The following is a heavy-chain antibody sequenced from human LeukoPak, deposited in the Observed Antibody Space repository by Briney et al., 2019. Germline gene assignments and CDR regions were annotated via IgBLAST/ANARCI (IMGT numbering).Heavy chain of an antibody. CDR1: GFSISSSYY. J-gene: IGHJ4*01. CDR3: ATFFGVIDAPLDY. Sequence: PSETLSLTCAVSGFSISSSYYSGWIRQPPGQGLERIGPISNSVTTFITSPPQTRVSISLDTSRNRFSLSLTSATAADTAIYYCATFFGVIDAPLDYSGHGSHVT. D-gene: IGHD3-3*01. V-gene: IGHV4-38-2*01. CDR2: ISNSVTT.